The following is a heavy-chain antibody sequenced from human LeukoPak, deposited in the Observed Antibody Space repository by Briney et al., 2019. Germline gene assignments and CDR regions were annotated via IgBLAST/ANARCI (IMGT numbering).Heavy chain of an antibody. CDR3: ARVRGSYSSDY. Sequence: GGSLRLSCAASGFTFSDYYMSWIRQAPGKGLEWVSFISKDGGTMSYADSVKGRFTISRDNAKNSLYLQMNSLTADDTAVYFCARVRGSYSSDYWGQGTLVTVSS. CDR2: ISKDGGTM. CDR1: GFTFSDYY. D-gene: IGHD5-12*01. J-gene: IGHJ4*02. V-gene: IGHV3-11*01.